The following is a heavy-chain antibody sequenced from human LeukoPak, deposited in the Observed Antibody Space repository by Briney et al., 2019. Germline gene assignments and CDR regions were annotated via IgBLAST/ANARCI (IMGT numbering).Heavy chain of an antibody. V-gene: IGHV3-20*04. CDR1: GFTFSSYS. D-gene: IGHD4-17*01. CDR3: ARVVYGDYTYYYYYMDV. J-gene: IGHJ6*03. Sequence: PGGSLRLSCAASGFTFSSYSMNWVRQAPGKGLEWVSGINWNGGSTGYADSVKGRFTISRDNAKNSLYLQMNSLRAEDTAVYYCARVVYGDYTYYYYYMDVWGKGTTVTVSS. CDR2: INWNGGST.